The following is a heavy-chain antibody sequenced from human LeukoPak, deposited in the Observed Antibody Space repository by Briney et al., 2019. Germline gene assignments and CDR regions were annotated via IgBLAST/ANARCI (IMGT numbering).Heavy chain of an antibody. CDR2: IYYSGST. D-gene: IGHD3-22*01. V-gene: IGHV4-59*01. CDR3: ARADYYYDSSGYPFYYYYGMDV. J-gene: IGHJ6*02. Sequence: SETLSLTCAVYGGAFSGYYWSWIRQPPGKGLEWIGYIYYSGSTNYNPSLKSRVTISVDTSKNQFSLKLSSVTAADTAVYYWARADYYYDSSGYPFYYYYGMDVWGQGTTVTVSS. CDR1: GGAFSGYY.